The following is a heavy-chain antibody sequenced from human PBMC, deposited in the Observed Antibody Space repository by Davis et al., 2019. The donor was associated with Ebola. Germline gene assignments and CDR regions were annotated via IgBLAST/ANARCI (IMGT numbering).Heavy chain of an antibody. J-gene: IGHJ6*02. CDR2: IKPDGTVK. V-gene: IGHV3-7*04. Sequence: GESLKISCAASGFTFSTYAMTWVRQAPGKGLEWVANIKPDGTVKYYVDSVKGRFTISRDNAKNSLNLQMNSLRVEDTAVYYCARVRGMDVWGQGTTVTVSS. CDR3: ARVRGMDV. CDR1: GFTFSTYA.